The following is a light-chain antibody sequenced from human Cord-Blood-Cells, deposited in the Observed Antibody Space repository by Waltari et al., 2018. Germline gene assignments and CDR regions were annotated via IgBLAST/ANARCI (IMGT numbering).Light chain of an antibody. Sequence: QSALTQPASVSGSPGQSIPISCTGTSSDGGSYTLVSWYQQHPGKAPKLMIDEGSKRPSGVSNRFSGSKSGNTASLTISGLQAEDEADYYCCSYAGSVVFGGGTKLTVL. J-gene: IGLJ2*01. CDR2: EGS. V-gene: IGLV2-23*01. CDR3: CSYAGSVV. CDR1: SSDGGSYTL.